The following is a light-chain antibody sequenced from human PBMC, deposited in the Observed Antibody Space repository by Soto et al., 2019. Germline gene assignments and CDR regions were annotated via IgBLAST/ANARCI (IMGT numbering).Light chain of an antibody. V-gene: IGKV3-20*01. J-gene: IGKJ1*01. CDR3: RQYGNSLWT. Sequence: EIVLTQSPDTLSLSPGERATLSCRASQSVSSNNLVWYQQKVGQAPRLLIYGASSRATGIPDRFSGSGSGTDFTLSISRLETEDFAVYYCRQYGNSLWTSGQGTKVEIK. CDR2: GAS. CDR1: QSVSSNN.